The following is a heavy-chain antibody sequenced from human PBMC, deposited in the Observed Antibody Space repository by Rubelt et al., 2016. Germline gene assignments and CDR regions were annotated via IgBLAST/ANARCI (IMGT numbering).Heavy chain of an antibody. CDR3: ARAHYYGSGSYYKKYNWFDP. D-gene: IGHD3-10*01. V-gene: IGHV4-34*01. CDR2: INHSGGI. CDR1: GGSFSVYY. Sequence: LEEPSETLSLTCAVYGGSFSVYYWSWIRQPPGKGLEWIGEINHSGGISYNPSLKSRVTLSLDTSKNQISLRLSSVTATDTAVYYCARAHYYGSGSYYKKYNWFDPWGQGTQVTVSS. J-gene: IGHJ5*02.